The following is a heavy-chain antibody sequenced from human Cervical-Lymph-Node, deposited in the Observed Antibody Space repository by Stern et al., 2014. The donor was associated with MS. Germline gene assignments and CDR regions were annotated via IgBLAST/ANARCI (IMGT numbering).Heavy chain of an antibody. CDR3: AKSAVNYGGNSADAFDV. V-gene: IGHV3-9*01. J-gene: IGHJ3*01. CDR1: GFTFDDYA. CDR2: ISVNSGTI. Sequence: VQLVQSGGGLVQPGGSLRLSCAASGFTFDDYAMHWVRPAPGKGLEWVSGISVNSGTIGYAASLQGRFTISTDNTMNPLFLPVDSVGADDTALYYCAKSAVNYGGNSADAFDVWGQGTMVTVSS. D-gene: IGHD4-23*01.